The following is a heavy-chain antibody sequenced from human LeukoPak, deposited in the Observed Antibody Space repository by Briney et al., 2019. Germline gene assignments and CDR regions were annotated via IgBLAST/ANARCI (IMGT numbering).Heavy chain of an antibody. D-gene: IGHD6-19*01. CDR1: GYTFTSYY. CDR2: INPSGGST. V-gene: IGHV1-46*01. Sequence: ASVKVSCKASGYTFTSYYMHWVRQAPGQGLGGMGIINPSGGSTSYAQKFQGRVTMTRDTSTSTVYMELSSLRSEDTAVYYCARVFSSGWYGFDYWGQGTLVTVSS. J-gene: IGHJ4*02. CDR3: ARVFSSGWYGFDY.